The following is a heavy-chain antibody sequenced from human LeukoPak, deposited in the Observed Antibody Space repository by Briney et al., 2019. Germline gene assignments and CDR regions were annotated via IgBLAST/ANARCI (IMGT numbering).Heavy chain of an antibody. CDR3: ARDLDTTMATRYLFDS. CDR1: GYTFTSYG. J-gene: IGHJ4*02. D-gene: IGHD5-18*01. V-gene: IGHV1-18*01. CDR2: ISPYNDNA. Sequence: ASVKVSCKASGYTFTSYGISWVRQAPGQGLEWMGWISPYNDNANYAQRLQGRVTMTTDTSTSTAYMEMRSLRSDDTAVYYCARDLDTTMATRYLFDSWGQGTLVTVSS.